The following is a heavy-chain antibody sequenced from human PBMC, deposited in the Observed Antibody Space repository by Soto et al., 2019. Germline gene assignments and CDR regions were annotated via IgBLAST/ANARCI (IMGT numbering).Heavy chain of an antibody. CDR3: ATTVGDYFDY. Sequence: TSETLSLTCAVSGGSISSGGYSWSWIRQPPGKGLEWIGYIYHSGSTYYNPSLKSRVTISVDRSKNQFSLKLSSVTAADTAVYDCATTVGDYFDYWGQGTLVTVSS. D-gene: IGHD1-1*01. J-gene: IGHJ4*02. V-gene: IGHV4-30-2*01. CDR1: GGSISSGGYS. CDR2: IYHSGST.